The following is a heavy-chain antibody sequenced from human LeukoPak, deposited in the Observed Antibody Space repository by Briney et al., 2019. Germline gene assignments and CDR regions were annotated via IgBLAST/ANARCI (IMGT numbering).Heavy chain of an antibody. CDR2: IKQDGSEK. V-gene: IGHV3-7*03. CDR3: ARKSYSSGCFDC. CDR1: GFTFGDYA. Sequence: GGSLRLSCTGSGFTFGDYAMSWVRQTPGKGLEWVANIKQDGSEKYYVGSVKGRFTISRDNAKNSLFLQMNSLRAEDTAVYYCARKSYSSGCFDCWGQGTLVTVSS. J-gene: IGHJ4*02. D-gene: IGHD6-19*01.